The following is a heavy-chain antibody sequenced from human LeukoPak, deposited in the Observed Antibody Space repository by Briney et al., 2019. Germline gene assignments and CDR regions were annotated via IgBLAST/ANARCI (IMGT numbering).Heavy chain of an antibody. J-gene: IGHJ4*02. D-gene: IGHD1-26*01. CDR3: ARDRPLRGRATSPIYYFDY. Sequence: ASVKVSCKASGYTFTSYYMHWVRQAPGQALEWMGIINPSGVCTSDGQNSQGRVTRPRDTSAGTVYMELSRLRSEETAVYYCARDRPLRGRATSPIYYFDYWGQGTLVTVSS. V-gene: IGHV1-46*01. CDR1: GYTFTSYY. CDR2: INPSGVCT.